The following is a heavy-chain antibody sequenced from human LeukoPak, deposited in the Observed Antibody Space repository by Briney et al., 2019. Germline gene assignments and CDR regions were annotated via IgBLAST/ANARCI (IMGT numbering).Heavy chain of an antibody. CDR1: GFTFSSYS. D-gene: IGHD4-17*01. CDR3: AREPPYGDYALDY. Sequence: GGSLRLSCVISGFTFSSYSMNWVRQAPGKGLEWVSYINTRSSVIHYADSVKGRFSISRDNAKNSLYLQMNSLRDDDTAVYYCAREPPYGDYALDYWGQGTQVTVSS. J-gene: IGHJ4*02. V-gene: IGHV3-48*02. CDR2: INTRSSVI.